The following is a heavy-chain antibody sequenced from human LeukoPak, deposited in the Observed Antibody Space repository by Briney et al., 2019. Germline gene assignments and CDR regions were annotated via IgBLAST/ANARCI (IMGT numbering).Heavy chain of an antibody. CDR2: IYYSGST. Sequence: SETLSLTCTVSGGSITSYYWSWIRQPPGKGLEWIGYIYYSGSTNYNPSLKSRVSISVDTSKNQFSLQLSSVTAADTAVYYCARDSLAAAGIFDYWGQGTLVTVSS. V-gene: IGHV4-59*12. CDR3: ARDSLAAAGIFDY. J-gene: IGHJ4*02. D-gene: IGHD6-13*01. CDR1: GGSITSYY.